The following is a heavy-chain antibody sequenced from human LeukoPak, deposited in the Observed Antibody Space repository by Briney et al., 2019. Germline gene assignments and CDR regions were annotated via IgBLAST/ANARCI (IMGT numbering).Heavy chain of an antibody. CDR2: INHSGST. CDR3: ARTRWELLFAFDI. V-gene: IGHV4-34*01. CDR1: VGXFSGYY. J-gene: IGHJ3*02. Sequence: SETLSLTCAVYVGXFSGYYCSWIRQPPGEGLEWIGEINHSGSTNYNPSLKSRVAISVDTSKNQFSLKLSSVTAADTAAYYCARTRWELLFAFDIWSQGILVTVS. D-gene: IGHD1-26*01.